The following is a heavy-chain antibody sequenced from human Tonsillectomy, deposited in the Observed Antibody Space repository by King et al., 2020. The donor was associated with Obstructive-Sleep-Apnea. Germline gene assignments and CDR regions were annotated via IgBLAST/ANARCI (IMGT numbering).Heavy chain of an antibody. CDR3: ARDSERFDP. V-gene: IGHV1-2*02. Sequence: QLVQSGAELKKPGASVKVSCKASGYTFTGFYINWVRQAPGQGLEWMGWINPSSGGTNYAQKFQGRVTMTRDTSINTAYMELSRLRSDDTAVYYCARDSERFDPWGQGSLVTVSS. CDR1: GYTFTGFY. CDR2: INPSSGGT. J-gene: IGHJ5*02.